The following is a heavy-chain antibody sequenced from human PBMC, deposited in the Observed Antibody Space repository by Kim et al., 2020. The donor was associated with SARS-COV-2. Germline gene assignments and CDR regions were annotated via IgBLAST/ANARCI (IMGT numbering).Heavy chain of an antibody. CDR2: IIPIFGIA. CDR3: ARSTYYYDSSGYHFDY. CDR1: GGTFSSYA. D-gene: IGHD3-22*01. V-gene: IGHV1-69*04. J-gene: IGHJ4*02. Sequence: SVKVSCKASGGTFSSYAISWVRQAPGQGLEWMGRIIPIFGIANYAQKFQGRVAITADKSTSTAYMELSSLRSEDTAVYYCARSTYYYDSSGYHFDYWGQGTLVTVSS.